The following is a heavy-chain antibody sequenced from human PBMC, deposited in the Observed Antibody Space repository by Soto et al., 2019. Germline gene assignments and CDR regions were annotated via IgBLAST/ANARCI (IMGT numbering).Heavy chain of an antibody. CDR3: AKAGGEGGTFSYYDLDV. J-gene: IGHJ6*02. CDR1: GYTFTEYY. V-gene: IGHV1-2*04. D-gene: IGHD1-26*01. Sequence: VASVKVSCKASGYTFTEYYIHWVRQAPGQGLEWMGWINTNNGDTNYAQKFEVWVTLTRDTSTSTAYMELTSLKSDDTAIYYCAKAGGEGGTFSYYDLDVWGQGTTVTVSS. CDR2: INTNNGDT.